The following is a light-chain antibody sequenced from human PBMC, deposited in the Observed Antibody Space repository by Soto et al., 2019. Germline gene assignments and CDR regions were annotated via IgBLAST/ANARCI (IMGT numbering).Light chain of an antibody. CDR1: QSVSNNY. J-gene: IGKJ1*01. V-gene: IGKV3-20*01. CDR2: GAS. Sequence: EIVLTQSTGTLSLSPGERATLSCRASQSVSNNYLAWYQQKPGQAPRLLIYGASNRATGIPDRFSASGSGTAFTLTTSRQKREDSTVYFCEQDASSGTFGQGNKVEIK. CDR3: EQDASSGT.